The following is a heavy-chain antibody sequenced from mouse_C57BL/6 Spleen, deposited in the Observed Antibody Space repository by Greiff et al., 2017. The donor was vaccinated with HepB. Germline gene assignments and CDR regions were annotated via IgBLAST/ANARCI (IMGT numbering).Heavy chain of an antibody. Sequence: QVQLQQSGPELVKPGASVKISCKASGYAFSSSWMNWVKQRPGKGLEWIGRIYPGDGDTNYNGKFKGKATLTADKSSSTAYMQLSSLTSEDSAVYFCARSYSNYVPYAMDYWGQRTSVTVSS. CDR2: IYPGDGDT. J-gene: IGHJ4*01. D-gene: IGHD2-5*01. V-gene: IGHV1-82*01. CDR3: ARSYSNYVPYAMDY. CDR1: GYAFSSSW.